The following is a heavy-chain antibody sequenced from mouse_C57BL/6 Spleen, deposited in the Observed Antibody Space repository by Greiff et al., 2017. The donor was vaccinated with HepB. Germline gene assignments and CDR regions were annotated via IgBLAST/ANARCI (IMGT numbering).Heavy chain of an antibody. Sequence: VQLQQSGAELVKPGASVKLSCKASGYTFTSYWMHWVKQRPGQGLEWIGMIHPNSGSTNYNEKFKSKATLTVDKSSSTAYMQLSSLTSEDSAVYYCARRGSYSNPYAMDYWGQGTSVTVSS. CDR2: IHPNSGST. V-gene: IGHV1-64*01. D-gene: IGHD2-5*01. J-gene: IGHJ4*01. CDR3: ARRGSYSNPYAMDY. CDR1: GYTFTSYW.